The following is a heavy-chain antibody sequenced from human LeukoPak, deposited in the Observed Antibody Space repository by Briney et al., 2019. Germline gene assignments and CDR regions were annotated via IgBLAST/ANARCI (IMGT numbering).Heavy chain of an antibody. CDR1: GGTFSSYA. CDR3: ATYSGSYRDY. Sequence: ASVKVSCKASGGTFSSYAISWVRQAPGQGLEWMGIINPSGGSTSYAQKFQGRVTMTRDTSTSTVYMELSSLRSEDTAVYYCATYSGSYRDYWGQGTLVTVSS. V-gene: IGHV1-46*01. D-gene: IGHD1-26*01. J-gene: IGHJ4*02. CDR2: INPSGGST.